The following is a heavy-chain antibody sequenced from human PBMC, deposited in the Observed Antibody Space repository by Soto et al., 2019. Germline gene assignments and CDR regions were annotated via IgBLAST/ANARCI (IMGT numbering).Heavy chain of an antibody. J-gene: IGHJ4*02. Sequence: PGGSLRLSCAASGFTFSIYAMTWVRQAPGKGLEWVSSIIASGGMRYYTESVKGRFTISRDNSKKTLYLEMNNLRAEDTAVYYCAKANKKNDVEYFDNWGQGTLVTVSS. D-gene: IGHD1-1*01. CDR2: IIASGGMR. CDR1: GFTFSIYA. V-gene: IGHV3-23*01. CDR3: AKANKKNDVEYFDN.